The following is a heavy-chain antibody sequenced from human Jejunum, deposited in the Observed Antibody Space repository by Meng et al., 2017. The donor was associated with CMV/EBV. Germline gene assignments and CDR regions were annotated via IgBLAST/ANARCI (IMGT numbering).Heavy chain of an antibody. CDR2: MNPDSGTT. CDR3: ARDYGGNSGWFDP. Sequence: ASGYSFPSFDINWVRQATGQGLEWLGWMNPDSGTTGYAQKFQDRVTLTRDTSISTAYMELNSLESDDTAVYYCARDYGGNSGWFDPWGQGTQVTVSS. D-gene: IGHD4-23*01. J-gene: IGHJ5*02. V-gene: IGHV1-8*01. CDR1: GYSFPSFD.